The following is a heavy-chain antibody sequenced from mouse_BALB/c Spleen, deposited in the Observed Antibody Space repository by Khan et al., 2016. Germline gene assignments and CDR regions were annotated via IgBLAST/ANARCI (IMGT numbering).Heavy chain of an antibody. V-gene: IGHV14-4*02. Sequence: VQLQQPGAELVRSGASVKLSCTASVFNIKDYYMHWVKQRPEQGLEWIGWIDPENGDTEYAPNFQGKATMTADTSSNAAYLQFSSLTSEDSAVYYCNAIYYGSDVYFDYWGQGTTLTVSS. CDR2: IDPENGDT. J-gene: IGHJ2*01. CDR3: NAIYYGSDVYFDY. D-gene: IGHD1-1*01. CDR1: VFNIKDYY.